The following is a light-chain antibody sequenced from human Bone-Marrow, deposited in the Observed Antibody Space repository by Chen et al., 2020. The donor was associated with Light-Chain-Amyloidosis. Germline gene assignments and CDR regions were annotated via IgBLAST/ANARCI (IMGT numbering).Light chain of an antibody. Sequence: SYVLTQPSSVSVAPGPTSTIAWGGNNIGSTSVHWYQRTPGQAPLLVVYDDSDRPSGIPARLSGSNSGNTATLTISRVEAGDEADYYCQVWDRSSDRPVFGGGTKLTVL. J-gene: IGLJ3*02. CDR1: NIGSTS. CDR3: QVWDRSSDRPV. V-gene: IGLV3-21*02. CDR2: DDS.